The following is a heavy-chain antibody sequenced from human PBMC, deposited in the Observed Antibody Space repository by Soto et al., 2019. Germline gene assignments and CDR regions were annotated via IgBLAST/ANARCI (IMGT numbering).Heavy chain of an antibody. CDR2: IDPGGSET. CDR1: GFSYTRYW. CDR3: TRRRVVRCLKSRRDGLDV. J-gene: IGHJ6*02. D-gene: IGHD2-2*01. V-gene: IGHV5-10-1*01. Sequence: PGEYLKISCKGSGFSYTRYWIPWVRQMPGKGLEWVWGIDPGGSETKYSLSFEGNDTITADTSVSTAYLQWHSLKASDTSTYYCTRRRVVRCLKSRRDGLDVWGQGTTVTVSS.